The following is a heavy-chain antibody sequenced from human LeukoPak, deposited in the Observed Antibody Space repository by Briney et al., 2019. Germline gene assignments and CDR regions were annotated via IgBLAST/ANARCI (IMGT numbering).Heavy chain of an antibody. CDR3: ARTYYYGSGCEASQCPEKDY. CDR2: ISSSSSYI. V-gene: IGHV3-21*01. Sequence: PGGSLRLSCAASGFTFSSYSMNWVRQAPGKGLEWVSSISSSSSYIYYADSVKGRFTISRDNAKDSLYLQMNSLRAEDTAVYYCARTYYYGSGCEASQCPEKDYWGQGTLVTVSS. J-gene: IGHJ4*02. CDR1: GFTFSSYS. D-gene: IGHD3-10*01.